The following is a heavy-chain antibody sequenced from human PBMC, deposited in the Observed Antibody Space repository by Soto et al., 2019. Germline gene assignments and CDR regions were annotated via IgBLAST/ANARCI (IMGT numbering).Heavy chain of an antibody. V-gene: IGHV3-23*01. CDR3: AKDRASGIPCYFDY. D-gene: IGHD2-15*01. CDR1: GFTFSSYA. J-gene: IGHJ4*02. Sequence: PGGSLRLSCAASGFTFSSYAMSWVRQGPGQELEWVSAISGSGGSTYYADSVKGRFTISRDNSKNTLYLQMNSLRAEDTAVYYCAKDRASGIPCYFDYWGQGTLVTVSS. CDR2: ISGSGGST.